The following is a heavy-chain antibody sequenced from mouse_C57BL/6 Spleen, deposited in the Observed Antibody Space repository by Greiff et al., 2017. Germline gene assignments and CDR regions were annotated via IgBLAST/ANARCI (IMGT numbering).Heavy chain of an antibody. D-gene: IGHD2-1*01. Sequence: VQLQQSGAELVKPGASVKLSCTASGFNIQDYYIHWVKQRTEQGLEWIGRIDPEDGETKYAPKFQGRATITADTSSNTAYLQLSRLTSEDTAVYYCARQVDYGNYVFSMDYWGQGSSVTVSS. J-gene: IGHJ4*01. V-gene: IGHV14-2*01. CDR2: IDPEDGET. CDR3: ARQVDYGNYVFSMDY. CDR1: GFNIQDYY.